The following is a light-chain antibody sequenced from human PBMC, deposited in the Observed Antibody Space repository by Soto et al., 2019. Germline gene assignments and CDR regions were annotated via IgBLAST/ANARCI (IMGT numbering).Light chain of an antibody. Sequence: QSALTQPASVSGSPGQSITISCTGTSSDVGGYNYVSWYQQHPGKAPKLMIYEVSNRPSGVSNRFSGSKSGNTASLTISGLQAEDEDDYYCSSYTSSSTRVFGGGTKVTVI. J-gene: IGLJ3*02. V-gene: IGLV2-14*01. CDR3: SSYTSSSTRV. CDR1: SSDVGGYNY. CDR2: EVS.